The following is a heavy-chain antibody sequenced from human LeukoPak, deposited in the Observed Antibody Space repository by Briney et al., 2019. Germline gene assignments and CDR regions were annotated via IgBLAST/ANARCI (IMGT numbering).Heavy chain of an antibody. Sequence: PSETLSLTCTASGGSISSYYWSWIRQPPGKGLEWIGYIYYSGSTNYNPSLKSRVTISVDTSKNQFSLKLSSVTAADTAVYYCARVDNWNLENWFDPWGQGTLVTVSS. CDR1: GGSISSYY. D-gene: IGHD1-7*01. V-gene: IGHV4-59*01. J-gene: IGHJ5*02. CDR3: ARVDNWNLENWFDP. CDR2: IYYSGST.